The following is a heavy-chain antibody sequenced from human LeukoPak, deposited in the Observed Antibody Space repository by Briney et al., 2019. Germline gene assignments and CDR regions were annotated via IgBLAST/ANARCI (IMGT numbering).Heavy chain of an antibody. CDR3: ARSVVVPAAIRGAWFDP. D-gene: IGHD2-2*02. CDR2: INHSGST. J-gene: IGHJ5*02. V-gene: IGHV4-34*01. Sequence: SETPSLTCAVYGGSFSGYYWSWIRQPPGKGLEWIGEINHSGSTNYNPSLKSRVTISVDTSKNQFSLKLSSVTAADTAVYYCARSVVVPAAIRGAWFDPWGQGTLVTVSS. CDR1: GGSFSGYY.